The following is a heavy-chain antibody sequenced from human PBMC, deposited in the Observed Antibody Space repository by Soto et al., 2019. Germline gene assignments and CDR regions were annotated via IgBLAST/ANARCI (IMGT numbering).Heavy chain of an antibody. J-gene: IGHJ4*02. CDR3: ARDGCGGDCYSPFDY. V-gene: IGHV3-30-3*01. Sequence: QVQLVESGGGVVQPGRSLRLSCAASGFTFSSYAMHWVRQAPGKGLEWVAVISYDGSNKYYADSVKGRFTISRDNSKNTLYLQMNSLRAEDTAVYYCARDGCGGDCYSPFDYWGQGTLVTVSS. D-gene: IGHD2-21*02. CDR1: GFTFSSYA. CDR2: ISYDGSNK.